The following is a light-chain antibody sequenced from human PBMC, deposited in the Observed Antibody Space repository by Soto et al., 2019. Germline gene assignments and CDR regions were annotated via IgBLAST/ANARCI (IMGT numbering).Light chain of an antibody. V-gene: IGKV1-9*01. Sequence: IQLTQSPSSLSASVGDRVTITCRASRGISSYLAWYQQKPGKAPKLLIYAASTLQSGVPSRFSGSGSGTDFTLTISSLQPEDFATYYCQQLNSYPFTFGGGTKVDIK. J-gene: IGKJ4*01. CDR2: AAS. CDR1: RGISSY. CDR3: QQLNSYPFT.